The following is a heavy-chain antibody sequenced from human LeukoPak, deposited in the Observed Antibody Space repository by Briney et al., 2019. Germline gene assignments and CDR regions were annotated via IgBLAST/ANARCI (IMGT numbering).Heavy chain of an antibody. Sequence: PGGSLRLSCAASGFTFGTYWMSWVRQAPGKGLEWVANIKSDGSEKYYADSVKGRFTISRDNVKESLYMQMNSLRAEDTAVYYCARSPTYYDFWSGYKFIDYWGQGTLVTVSP. D-gene: IGHD3-3*01. CDR1: GFTFGTYW. J-gene: IGHJ4*02. V-gene: IGHV3-7*01. CDR2: IKSDGSEK. CDR3: ARSPTYYDFWSGYKFIDY.